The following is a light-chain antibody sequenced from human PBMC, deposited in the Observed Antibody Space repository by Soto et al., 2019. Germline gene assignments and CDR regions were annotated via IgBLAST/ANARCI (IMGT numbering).Light chain of an antibody. Sequence: DIQMTQCPSSLSSSVGDRVTITCRTGQYIGRYLNWYQQKPGKAPKLLIYAASSLHSGVPSRFSGSGSGTEFTLTISSLQPDDFATYYCQQYNGYSTWTFGQGTKVDIK. CDR1: QYIGRY. V-gene: IGKV1-5*01. J-gene: IGKJ1*01. CDR3: QQYNGYSTWT. CDR2: AAS.